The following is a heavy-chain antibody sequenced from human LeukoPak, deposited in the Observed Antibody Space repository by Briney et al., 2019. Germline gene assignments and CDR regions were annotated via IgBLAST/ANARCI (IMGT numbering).Heavy chain of an antibody. J-gene: IGHJ4*02. CDR1: GYSFTSYW. V-gene: IGHV5-51*01. D-gene: IGHD6-13*01. CDR2: IYPADSDT. Sequence: GESLKISCKGSGYSFTSYWIGWVRQVPGKGLEWVGIIYPADSDTRYSPSFRGQVTISADKSISTAYLQWSSLKASDTAMYFCARHGGSWPFDYWGQGTLVTVSS. CDR3: ARHGGSWPFDY.